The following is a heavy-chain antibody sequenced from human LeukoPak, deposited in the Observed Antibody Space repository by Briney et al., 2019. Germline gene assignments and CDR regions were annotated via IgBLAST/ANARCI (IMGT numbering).Heavy chain of an antibody. J-gene: IGHJ5*02. CDR1: GFTFSDYT. CDR3: ARGPPLFDP. CDR2: IDISSSST. Sequence: GSLRLSCVASGFTFSDYTMNWVRQAPGKGLEWISYIDISSSSTYYADSAKGRFTISRDNAKNSLYLQMSSLRAEDTALYYCARGPPLFDPWGQGTLVTVSS. V-gene: IGHV3-48*04.